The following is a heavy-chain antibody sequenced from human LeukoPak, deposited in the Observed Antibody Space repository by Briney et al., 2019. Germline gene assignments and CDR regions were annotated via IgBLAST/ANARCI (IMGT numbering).Heavy chain of an antibody. Sequence: VASVKVSCKASGYTFTGYYIHWVRQAPGQGLEWMGWISPNSGDTTYAQNFRGRVTMTRDTSISTAYMELSRLRSDDTAVYYCARSMRWNGPYYYYYMDVWGKGTTVTISS. CDR1: GYTFTGYY. V-gene: IGHV1-2*02. D-gene: IGHD1-1*01. J-gene: IGHJ6*03. CDR2: ISPNSGDT. CDR3: ARSMRWNGPYYYYYMDV.